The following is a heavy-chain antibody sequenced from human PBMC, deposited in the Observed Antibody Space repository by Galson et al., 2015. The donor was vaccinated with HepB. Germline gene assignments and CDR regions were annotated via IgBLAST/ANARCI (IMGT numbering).Heavy chain of an antibody. J-gene: IGHJ4*02. Sequence: SLRLSCAASGFTFSSYDMHWVRQATGKGLEWVSAIGTAGDTYYPGSVKGRFTISRENAKNSLYLQMNSLRAGDTAVYYCARSLNPGYFDYWGQGTLVTVSS. V-gene: IGHV3-13*01. CDR2: IGTAGDT. CDR3: ARSLNPGYFDY. CDR1: GFTFSSYD.